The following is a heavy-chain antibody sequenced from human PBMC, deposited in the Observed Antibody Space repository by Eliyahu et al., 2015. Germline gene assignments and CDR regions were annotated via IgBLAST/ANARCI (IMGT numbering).Heavy chain of an antibody. V-gene: IGHV3-23*01. D-gene: IGHD4-23*01. CDR2: ISGSEGST. Sequence: EVQLLESGGGLVQPGGSLRLSCAXSGXTFSSYAMNWVRQAPGKGLGWVSAISGSEGSTNYADSVKGRFTISRDNSKNTLYLQMNSLRAEDTAIYYCAKDVRPVDYYYYYGLDVWGQGTTVTVSS. J-gene: IGHJ6*02. CDR1: GXTFSSYA. CDR3: AKDVRPVDYYYYYGLDV.